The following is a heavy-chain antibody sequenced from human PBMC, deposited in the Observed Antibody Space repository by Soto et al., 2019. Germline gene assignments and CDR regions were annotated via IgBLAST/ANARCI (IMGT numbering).Heavy chain of an antibody. J-gene: IGHJ4*02. Sequence: QTGGSLRLSCAASGFTFSSYAMGWVRQAPGKGLEWVSGLSGSGTSTYYADSVKGRFTISRDNSRDTLFLQMNSLTADDTAVYYCAKATTNGGWFNPFDSWGQGDMVTVYS. V-gene: IGHV3-23*01. CDR3: AKATTNGGWFNPFDS. CDR1: GFTFSSYA. D-gene: IGHD6-19*01. CDR2: LSGSGTST.